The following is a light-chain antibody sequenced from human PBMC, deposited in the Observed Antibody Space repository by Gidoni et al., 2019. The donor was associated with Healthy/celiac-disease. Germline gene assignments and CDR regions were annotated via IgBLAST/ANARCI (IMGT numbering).Light chain of an antibody. CDR1: QSISSY. Sequence: QMTPSPSSLSASVGDRVTITCRASQSISSYFNWYQQKPGKAPKLLIYAASSLQSGVPSRFSGSGSGTDFTLTSSSLQPEDFATYYCQQSYSTPPHAFXQXTKLEIK. CDR3: QQSYSTPPHA. CDR2: AAS. V-gene: IGKV1-39*01. J-gene: IGKJ2*01.